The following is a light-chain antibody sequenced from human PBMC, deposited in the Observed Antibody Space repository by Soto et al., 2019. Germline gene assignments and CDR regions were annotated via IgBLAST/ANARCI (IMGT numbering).Light chain of an antibody. Sequence: EIVLTQSPATLSLSPGERATLSCRASQSVRSYLAWYQQKPGQAPRLLIYDASNRATGIPARFSGSGSGTYFTLTISSLEPEDFVVYYCQQRANWPPTFGQGTKVEIK. CDR1: QSVRSY. V-gene: IGKV3-11*01. CDR3: QQRANWPPT. J-gene: IGKJ1*01. CDR2: DAS.